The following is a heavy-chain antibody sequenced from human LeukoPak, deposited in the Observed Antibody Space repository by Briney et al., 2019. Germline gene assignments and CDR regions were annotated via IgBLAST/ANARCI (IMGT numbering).Heavy chain of an antibody. Sequence: SETLSLTCGVSGYSISSACYWGWIRQPPGKGLEWIGSIYHRGSIYSNPSLKSRVTISVDTSKNQFSLKLTSMTAADTAVYVCARGPYGSGSYPYYFDYWGQGTLVTVSS. CDR2: IYHRGSI. V-gene: IGHV4-38-2*01. D-gene: IGHD3-10*01. CDR3: ARGPYGSGSYPYYFDY. J-gene: IGHJ4*02. CDR1: GYSISSACY.